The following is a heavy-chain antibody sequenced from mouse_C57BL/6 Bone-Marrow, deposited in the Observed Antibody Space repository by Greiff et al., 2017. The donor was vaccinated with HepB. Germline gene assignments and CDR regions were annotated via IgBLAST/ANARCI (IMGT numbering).Heavy chain of an antibody. CDR1: GFNIKDDY. J-gene: IGHJ1*03. Sequence: EVHLVESGAELVRPGASVKLSCTASGFNIKDDYMHWVKQRPEQGLEWIGWIDPENGDTEYASKFQGKATITADTSSNTAYLQLSSLTSEDTAVYYCTCWYFDVWGTGTTVTVSS. V-gene: IGHV14-4*01. CDR3: TCWYFDV. CDR2: IDPENGDT.